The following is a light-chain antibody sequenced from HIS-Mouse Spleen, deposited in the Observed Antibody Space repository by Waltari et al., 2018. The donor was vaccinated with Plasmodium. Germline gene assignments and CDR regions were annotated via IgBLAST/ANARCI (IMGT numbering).Light chain of an antibody. CDR1: SSDVGRHNL. CDR3: CSYAGSSTNWV. CDR2: EGS. V-gene: IGLV2-23*01. Sequence: QSALTQPASVSGSPGQSITISCTGTSSDVGRHNLVSWYQQHPGKAPKLMIYEGSTRPSGVSNRFSGSKSGNTASLTISGLQAEDEADYYCCSYAGSSTNWVFGGGTKLTVL. J-gene: IGLJ3*02.